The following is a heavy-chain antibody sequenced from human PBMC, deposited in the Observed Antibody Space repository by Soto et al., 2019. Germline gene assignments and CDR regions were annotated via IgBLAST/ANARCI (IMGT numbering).Heavy chain of an antibody. J-gene: IGHJ4*02. D-gene: IGHD3-22*01. V-gene: IGHV4-30-4*01. Sequence: SETLSLTCTVSGDSINSGDYYWSWIRQPPGKGLQWIGYIYYTGSAYYNPSLKSRVTMSVDTSKSQFSLKLNSVTAADTAVYYCARVSMRVVAKIDYWGQGTLVTVSS. CDR3: ARVSMRVVAKIDY. CDR2: IYYTGSA. CDR1: GDSINSGDYY.